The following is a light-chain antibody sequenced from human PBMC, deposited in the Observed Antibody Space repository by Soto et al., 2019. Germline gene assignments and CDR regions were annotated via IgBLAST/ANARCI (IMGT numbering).Light chain of an antibody. CDR3: GSYTSSSTWV. J-gene: IGLJ3*02. Sequence: QSALTQPASVSESPGQSITISCTGTSSDVGGYNYVSWYQQHPGKAPKLMIYEVSNRPSGVSNRFSGSNSGNTASLTISGLQAEEEADYYCGSYTSSSTWVFGGGTTLTAL. CDR1: SSDVGGYNY. V-gene: IGLV2-14*01. CDR2: EVS.